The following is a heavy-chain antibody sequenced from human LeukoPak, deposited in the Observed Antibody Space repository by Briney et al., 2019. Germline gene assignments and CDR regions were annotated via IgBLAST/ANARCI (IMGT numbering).Heavy chain of an antibody. CDR2: INHSGST. CDR3: ARSKPRAGYFDY. J-gene: IGHJ4*02. Sequence: SETLSLTCAVYGGSFSGYYWSWIRQPPGKGLEWIGEINHSGSTNYNPSLKSRVTISVDTSKNQFSLKLSSVTAADTAVYYCARSKPRAGYFDYWGQGTLVTVSS. V-gene: IGHV4-34*01. CDR1: GGSFSGYY. D-gene: IGHD4-11*01.